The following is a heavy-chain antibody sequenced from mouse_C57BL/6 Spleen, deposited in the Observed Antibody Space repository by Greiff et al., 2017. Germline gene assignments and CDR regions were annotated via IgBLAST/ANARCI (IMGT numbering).Heavy chain of an antibody. J-gene: IGHJ2*01. CDR1: GFTFSSYG. CDR2: ISSGGSYT. D-gene: IGHD1-1*01. V-gene: IGHV5-6*01. Sequence: EVKLVESGGDLVKPGGSLKLSCAASGFTFSSYGMSWVRQTPDKRLEWVATISSGGSYTYYPDSVKGRFTISRDNAKNTLYLQMRSLKSEDTAMYYCARLDTAVVAYFDYWGQGTTLTVSS. CDR3: ARLDTAVVAYFDY.